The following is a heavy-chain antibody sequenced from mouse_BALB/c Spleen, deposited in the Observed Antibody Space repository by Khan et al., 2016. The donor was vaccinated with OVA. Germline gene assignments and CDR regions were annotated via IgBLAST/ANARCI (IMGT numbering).Heavy chain of an antibody. V-gene: IGHV3-2*02. CDR2: ISYSGRT. J-gene: IGHJ2*01. Sequence: EVQLQESGPGLVKPSQSLSLTCTVTGYSITSDYAWNWIRQFPGNKLEWMGYISYSGRTSSNPSLKSRISIPRDTSKNQFFLPLNSVTTEDTATYYCARSVTITTVVATDFDYWGQGTTLTVSS. D-gene: IGHD1-1*01. CDR1: GYSITSDYA. CDR3: ARSVTITTVVATDFDY.